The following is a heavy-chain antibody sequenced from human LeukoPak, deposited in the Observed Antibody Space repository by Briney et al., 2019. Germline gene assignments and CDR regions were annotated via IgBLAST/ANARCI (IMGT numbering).Heavy chain of an antibody. J-gene: IGHJ4*02. D-gene: IGHD1-26*01. CDR2: IHISGST. CDR3: ARDGGGSEYFDY. Sequence: PSQTLSLTCTVSGGSISSGSYYWSWIRQPAGKGLEWLGRIHISGSTNYNPSLKSRVTISVDKSKNQFFLKLSSVTAADTAVYYCARDGGGSEYFDYWGQGTLVTVSS. CDR1: GGSISSGSYY. V-gene: IGHV4-61*02.